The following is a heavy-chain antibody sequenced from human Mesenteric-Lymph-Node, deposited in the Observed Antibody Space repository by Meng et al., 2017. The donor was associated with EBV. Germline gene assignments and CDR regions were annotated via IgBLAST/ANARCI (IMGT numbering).Heavy chain of an antibody. CDR3: ARGGLSIDY. Sequence: VHLLQSVAGMRKPCASVKVSCEIYGYTFTSYGFNWVRQAPGQGLEWMGWISVDSGNTNYAQKVRDRVTMTTDFSTNTAYMELRSLTSDDTAVYYCARGGLSIDYWGLGTLVTVSS. CDR2: ISVDSGNT. J-gene: IGHJ4*02. D-gene: IGHD3-16*01. CDR1: GYTFTSYG. V-gene: IGHV1-18*01.